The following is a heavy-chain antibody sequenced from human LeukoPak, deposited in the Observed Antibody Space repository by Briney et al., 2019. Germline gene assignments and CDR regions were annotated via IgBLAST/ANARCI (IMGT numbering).Heavy chain of an antibody. D-gene: IGHD6-13*01. CDR1: GGSFSGYY. V-gene: IGHV4-34*01. Sequence: PSETLSLTCAVYGGSFSGYYWSWIRQPPGKGLEWIGEINHSGSTNYNPSLKSRVTISVDTSKNQFSLKLSSVTAADTAVYYCARHRNRRRSSWYVYWAQGTLVTVSS. J-gene: IGHJ4*02. CDR2: INHSGST. CDR3: ARHRNRRRSSWYVY.